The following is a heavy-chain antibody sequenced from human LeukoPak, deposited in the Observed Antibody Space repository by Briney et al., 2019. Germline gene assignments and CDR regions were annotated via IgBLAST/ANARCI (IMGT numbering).Heavy chain of an antibody. CDR1: GGSISSGSYY. Sequence: SQTLSLTCTVSGGSISSGSYYWSWIRQPAGKGLEWIGRIYTSGSTNYNPSLKSRVTISVDTSKNQFSLKLSSVTAADTAVYYCARATITIHPGGAFDIWGQGTMVTVSS. V-gene: IGHV4-61*02. J-gene: IGHJ3*02. CDR3: ARATITIHPGGAFDI. D-gene: IGHD3-3*01. CDR2: IYTSGST.